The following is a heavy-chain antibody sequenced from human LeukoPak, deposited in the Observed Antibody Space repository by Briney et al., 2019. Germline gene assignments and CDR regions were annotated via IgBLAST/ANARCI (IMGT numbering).Heavy chain of an antibody. V-gene: IGHV3-30*02. D-gene: IGHD3-16*01. CDR2: IRYDGNNK. CDR3: AKERFGEPYYFDY. Sequence: GGSLRLSCAASGFTFSNYGMHWVRQAPGKGLEWVAFIRYDGNNKYYADSVKGRFTISRDNSKNTLYLQINSLSAEDTAMYYCAKERFGEPYYFDYWGQGTLVTVSS. CDR1: GFTFSNYG. J-gene: IGHJ4*02.